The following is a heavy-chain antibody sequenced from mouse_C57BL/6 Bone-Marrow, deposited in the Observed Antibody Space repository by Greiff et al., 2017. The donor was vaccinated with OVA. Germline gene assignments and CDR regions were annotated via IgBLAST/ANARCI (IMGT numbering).Heavy chain of an antibody. CDR1: GYTFTSYW. V-gene: IGHV1-50*01. J-gene: IGHJ2*01. CDR2: IDPSDSYT. D-gene: IGHD2-4*01. Sequence: VQLQQPGAELVKPGASVKLSCKASGYTFTSYWMQWVKQRPGQGLEWIGEIDPSDSYTNYNQKFKGKATLTVDTSSSTAYMQLSSLTSEDSAVYYCARAPFSYDYDLDYWGQGTTLTVSS. CDR3: ARAPFSYDYDLDY.